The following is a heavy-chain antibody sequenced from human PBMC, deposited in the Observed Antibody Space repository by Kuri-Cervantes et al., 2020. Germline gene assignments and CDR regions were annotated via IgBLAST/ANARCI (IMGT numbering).Heavy chain of an antibody. D-gene: IGHD6-13*01. CDR2: IYYSGST. CDR3: ASPRWYTSSEY. CDR1: GGSISSSSYY. Sequence: GSLRLSCTVSGGSISSSSYYWGWIRQPPGKGLEWIGSIYYSGSTYYNPSLKSRVTISVDTSKNQFSMRLRSVTAADTAVYYCASPRWYTSSEYWGQGTLVTVSS. J-gene: IGHJ4*02. V-gene: IGHV4-39*01.